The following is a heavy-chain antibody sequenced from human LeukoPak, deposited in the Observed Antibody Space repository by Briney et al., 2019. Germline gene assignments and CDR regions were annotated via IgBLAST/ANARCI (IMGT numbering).Heavy chain of an antibody. CDR3: AVGAVAGRYYYYYGMDV. J-gene: IGHJ6*02. CDR1: GFTFNNYA. D-gene: IGHD6-19*01. Sequence: GRSLRLSCAASGFTFNNYALHWVRQPPGKGLEWVSVIYSGGSTYYADSVKGRFTISRDNSKNTLYLQMNSLRAEDTAVYYCAVGAVAGRYYYYYGMDVWGQGTTVTVSS. V-gene: IGHV3-53*01. CDR2: IYSGGST.